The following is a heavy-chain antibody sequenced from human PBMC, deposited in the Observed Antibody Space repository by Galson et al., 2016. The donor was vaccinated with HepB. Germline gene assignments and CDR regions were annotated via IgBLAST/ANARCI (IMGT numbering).Heavy chain of an antibody. Sequence: SETLSLTCAVSGGSITGYYWSWIRQSPGKGLESIGYVFYTGKTNYNPSLQSRVTMSVDTSKRSFSLTLTSVTADDTAVYYWVAGNGWLDFWSQGTLVTVS. CDR3: VAGNGWLDF. D-gene: IGHD6-19*01. CDR2: VFYTGKT. V-gene: IGHV4-59*01. J-gene: IGHJ4*02. CDR1: GGSITGYY.